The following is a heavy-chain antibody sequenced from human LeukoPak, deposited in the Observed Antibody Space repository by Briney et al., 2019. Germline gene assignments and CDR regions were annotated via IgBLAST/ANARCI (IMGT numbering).Heavy chain of an antibody. CDR1: GGSISSSSYY. CDR2: IYYSGST. CDR3: ARDSIWIVVADDAFDI. Sequence: PSETLSLTCTVSGGSISSSSYYWGWIRQPPGKGLEWIGSIYYSGSTYYNPSLKSRVTISVDTSKNQFPLKLSSVTAADTAVYYCARDSIWIVVADDAFDIWGQGTMVTVSS. D-gene: IGHD3-22*01. V-gene: IGHV4-39*06. J-gene: IGHJ3*02.